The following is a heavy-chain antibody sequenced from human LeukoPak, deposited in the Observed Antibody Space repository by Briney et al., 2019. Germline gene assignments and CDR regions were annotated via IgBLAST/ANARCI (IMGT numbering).Heavy chain of an antibody. CDR1: GFTFSTYG. J-gene: IGHJ4*02. CDR2: TSAGGGNT. V-gene: IGHV3-23*01. D-gene: IGHD1-14*01. CDR3: AKEYSVRNQFDY. Sequence: GGSLRLSCAASGFTFSTYGMNWVRQAPGKGLEWVSATSAGGGNTYYADSVKGWFTISRDNSKNTLFLEMNSLRAEDTAVYYCAKEYSVRNQFDYWGQGTLVAVSS.